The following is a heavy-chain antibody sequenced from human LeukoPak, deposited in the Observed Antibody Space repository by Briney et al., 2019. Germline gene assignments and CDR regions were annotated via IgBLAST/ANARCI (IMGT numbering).Heavy chain of an antibody. J-gene: IGHJ3*02. CDR2: IYPRDSDT. CDR3: ARQGGIALFSFDI. V-gene: IGHV5-51*01. Sequence: GESLKISCKGSGYRFTDYWIGWVRQMPGKGLDWMGIIYPRDSDTKYSPSFQGQVTISADKSISTAFLQWSSLKASDTAMYYCARQGGIALFSFDIWGQGTMVTVSS. D-gene: IGHD2/OR15-2a*01. CDR1: GYRFTDYW.